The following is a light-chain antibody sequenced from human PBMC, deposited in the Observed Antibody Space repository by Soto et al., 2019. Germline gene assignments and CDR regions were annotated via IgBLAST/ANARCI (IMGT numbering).Light chain of an antibody. CDR2: DVT. V-gene: IGLV2-11*01. J-gene: IGLJ2*01. CDR1: SSDVGGYNY. Sequence: QSALTQPRSVSGSPGQSVTISCTGTSSDVGGYNYVSWYQQHPDTAPKLLIYDVTKRSSGVPERVSGSKSGNTASLTISGLHADDEADYVGSSYAGHYTFVNVGGGTKPTVL. CDR3: SSYAGHYTFVN.